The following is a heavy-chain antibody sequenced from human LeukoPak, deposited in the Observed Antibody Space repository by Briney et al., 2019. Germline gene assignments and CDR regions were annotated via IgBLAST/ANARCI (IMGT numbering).Heavy chain of an antibody. D-gene: IGHD3-9*01. CDR3: AKDRSGLYDILTEVDY. V-gene: IGHV3-23*01. CDR2: ISGSGVTT. Sequence: PGGSLRLSCAASGFTVSSNYMSWVRQAPGKGLEWVSTISGSGVTTYYADSVKGRFTISRDNSKKTLYLQMNSLRAEDTALYYCAKDRSGLYDILTEVDYWGQGTLVTVSS. J-gene: IGHJ4*02. CDR1: GFTVSSNY.